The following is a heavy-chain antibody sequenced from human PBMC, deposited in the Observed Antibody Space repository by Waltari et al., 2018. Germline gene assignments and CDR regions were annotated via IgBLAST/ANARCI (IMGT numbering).Heavy chain of an antibody. CDR1: GFTFSSYF. V-gene: IGHV3-30*18. Sequence: QVQLVESGGGVVQPGRSLRLSCAASGFTFSSYFMHWVRQAPGKGLEWRTAITSDGSTELYADSVRGRFTISRDNSKNTLYLEMNSLESEDTAVYHCVKDRSNTWSFDYWGQGALVTVSS. CDR3: VKDRSNTWSFDY. D-gene: IGHD6-13*01. CDR2: ITSDGSTE. J-gene: IGHJ4*02.